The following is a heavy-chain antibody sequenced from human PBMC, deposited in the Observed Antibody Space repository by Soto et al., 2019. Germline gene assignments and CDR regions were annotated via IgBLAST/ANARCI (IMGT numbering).Heavy chain of an antibody. D-gene: IGHD2-15*01. CDR1: GGSVTSHH. J-gene: IGHJ6*02. CDR2: TSYTGNT. Sequence: PSDTLSLTGFVSGGSVTSHHWSWIRQFPGQGLEWIAYTSYTGNTNYNPSLQSRVTISLDTSKNQLSLNLTSMTAADTAVYYCERALYCSGGSCSPLRGMEVWGQGTTVT. V-gene: IGHV4-59*02. CDR3: ERALYCSGGSCSPLRGMEV.